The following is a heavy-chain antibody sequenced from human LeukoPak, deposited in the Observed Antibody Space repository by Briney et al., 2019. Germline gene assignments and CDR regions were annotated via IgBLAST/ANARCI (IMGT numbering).Heavy chain of an antibody. V-gene: IGHV3-23*01. J-gene: IGHJ4*02. D-gene: IGHD2-21*01. CDR2: IRGSGHYP. Sequence: HPGGSLRLSCTASGFTFSNYAMNGVRQAPGKGLEWVSSIRGSGHYPNSADSVKGRFNISRDNSKNPLYMQMNSLRAEDTAVYYCAKFLPTHIVVANYYFDYWGQGTLVPVS. CDR3: AKFLPTHIVVANYYFDY. CDR1: GFTFSNYA.